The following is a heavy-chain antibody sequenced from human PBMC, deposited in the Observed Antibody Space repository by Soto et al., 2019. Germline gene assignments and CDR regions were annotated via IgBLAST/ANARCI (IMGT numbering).Heavy chain of an antibody. V-gene: IGHV4-31*03. Sequence: SETLSLTCTVSGGSISSGGYYWSWIRQHPGKGLEWIGYIYYSGSTYYNPSLKSRVTISVDTSKNQFSLKLSSVTAADTAVYYCARVSTYCSGGSCSDFDYWGQGTLVTVSS. D-gene: IGHD2-15*01. J-gene: IGHJ4*02. CDR3: ARVSTYCSGGSCSDFDY. CDR1: GGSISSGGYY. CDR2: IYYSGST.